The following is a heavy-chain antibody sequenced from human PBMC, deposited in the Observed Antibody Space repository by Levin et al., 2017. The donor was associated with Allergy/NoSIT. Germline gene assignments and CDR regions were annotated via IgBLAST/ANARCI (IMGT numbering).Heavy chain of an antibody. Sequence: SQTLSLTCTVSGGSISSSSYYWGWIRQPPGKGLEWIGSIYYSGSTYYNPSLKSRVTISVDTSKNQFSLKLSSVTAADTAVYYCAREAITIFGVVTHNWFDPWGQGTLVTVSS. V-gene: IGHV4-39*07. D-gene: IGHD3-3*01. CDR2: IYYSGST. J-gene: IGHJ5*02. CDR1: GGSISSSSYY. CDR3: AREAITIFGVVTHNWFDP.